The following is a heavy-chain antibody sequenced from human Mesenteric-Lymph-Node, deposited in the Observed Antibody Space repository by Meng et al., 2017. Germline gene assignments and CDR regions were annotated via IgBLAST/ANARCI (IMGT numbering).Heavy chain of an antibody. V-gene: IGHV4-39*07. J-gene: IGHJ4*01. CDR1: GGSISDTSYY. D-gene: IGHD5-12*01. CDR3: ARVSGYRTY. Sequence: SETLSLTCTVSGGSISDTSYYWGWIRQPPGKGLEWIGSIYYSGSTYYNPSLKSRVTISVDTSKNQFSLKLSSVTAADTAVYYCARVSGYRTYWGQGTLVTVSS. CDR2: IYYSGST.